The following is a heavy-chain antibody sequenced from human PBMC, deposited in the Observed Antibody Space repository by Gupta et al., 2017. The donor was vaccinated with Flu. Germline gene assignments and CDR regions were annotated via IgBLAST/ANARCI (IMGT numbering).Heavy chain of an antibody. CDR3: ARHFDGSHFDP. J-gene: IGHJ5*02. CDR1: GGPTASSRYY. V-gene: IGHV4-39*01. CDR2: IYYDGTT. Sequence: QVQLQESGPGLVKPSDTLSLTCSVSGGPTASSRYYWGWVRQPPGKGLEWIATIYYDGTTYYNPSLRSRVTMSVDTSKNQFSLRLRSVTAADTALYYCARHFDGSHFDPWGQGTRVTVSS. D-gene: IGHD3-9*01.